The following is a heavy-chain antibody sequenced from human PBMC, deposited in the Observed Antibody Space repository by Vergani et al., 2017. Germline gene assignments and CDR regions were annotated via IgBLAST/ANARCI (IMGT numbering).Heavy chain of an antibody. CDR1: GDTLTELS. Sequence: QVQLEQSGAEVKKPGASVKVSCKISGDTLTELSIHWVRQAPGKGLEWMAGFDPENGENIYAQKFQGRVTMTEDASTETAYMELSSLRSEDTAVYYCATIESGLWFGELDFWGQGTLVTVSS. V-gene: IGHV1-24*01. D-gene: IGHD3-10*01. CDR3: ATIESGLWFGELDF. CDR2: FDPENGEN. J-gene: IGHJ4*02.